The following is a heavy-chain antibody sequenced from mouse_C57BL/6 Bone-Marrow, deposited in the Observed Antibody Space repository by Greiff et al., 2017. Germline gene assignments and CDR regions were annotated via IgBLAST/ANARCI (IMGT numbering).Heavy chain of an antibody. CDR2: INPGGGGT. D-gene: IGHD1-1*01. CDR3: ARSYYYAAWFAY. V-gene: IGHV1-54*01. CDR1: GYAFTNYL. J-gene: IGHJ3*01. Sequence: VQLQQSGAELVRPGTSVKVSCKASGYAFTNYLIEWVKQRPGQGLEWVGVINPGGGGTNYNEKFKGKATLTADKSSSTSYMQLSSLTSEDSAVYFCARSYYYAAWFAYWGQGTLVTVSA.